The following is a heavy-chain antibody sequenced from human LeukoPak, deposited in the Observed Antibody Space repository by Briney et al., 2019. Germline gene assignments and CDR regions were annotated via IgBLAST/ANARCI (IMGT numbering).Heavy chain of an antibody. V-gene: IGHV1-69*05. D-gene: IGHD2-2*01. CDR2: IIPIFGTA. CDR1: GGTFSSYA. J-gene: IGHJ5*02. CDR3: ASGRRIGYCSSTSCYAFDP. Sequence: GSSVKVSCKASGGTFSSYAISWVRQAPGQGLEWMGGIIPIFGTANYAQKSQGRVTITTDESTSTAYMELSSLRSEDTAVYYCASGRRIGYCSSTSCYAFDPWGQGTLVTVSS.